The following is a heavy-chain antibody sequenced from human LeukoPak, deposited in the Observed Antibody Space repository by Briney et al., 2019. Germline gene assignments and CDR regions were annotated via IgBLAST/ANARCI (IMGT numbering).Heavy chain of an antibody. CDR2: IYYNGST. V-gene: IGHV4-31*03. CDR3: ARVRSGSGYYYVSARADY. CDR1: GGSISSGGYY. Sequence: SETLSLTCTVSGGSISSGGYYWSCIRQHPGKGLEWIGYIYYNGSTYYNPSLKSRVTISVDTSKNQFSLKLSFVTAADTAVYYCARVRSGSGYYYVSARADYWGQGTLVTVSS. D-gene: IGHD3-22*01. J-gene: IGHJ4*02.